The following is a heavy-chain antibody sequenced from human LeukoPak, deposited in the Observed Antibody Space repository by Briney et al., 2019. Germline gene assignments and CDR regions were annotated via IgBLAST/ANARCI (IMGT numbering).Heavy chain of an antibody. V-gene: IGHV3-11*05. D-gene: IGHD2-2*01. Sequence: PGVSLRLSCAASGFTFSDYYMSWIRQATGKALEGVSYISSSSSYINYADSVKGRFNISRDYAKNALYLQMNSLRAEDTAVYYCARDSPRCSSTSCLEGYGMDVWGQGTTVTVSS. CDR3: ARDSPRCSSTSCLEGYGMDV. CDR2: ISSSSSYI. J-gene: IGHJ6*02. CDR1: GFTFSDYY.